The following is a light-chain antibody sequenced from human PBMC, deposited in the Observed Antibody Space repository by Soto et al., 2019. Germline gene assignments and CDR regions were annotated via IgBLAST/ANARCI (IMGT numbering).Light chain of an antibody. Sequence: EIVLTQSPGTLSLSPGERATLSCRASQSVSSSFLAWYQQKPGQAPRLLIYGASIRATGIPDRFSGSGSGTDFILTISSVEAEDFAVYYCQQYGSSPWTFGQGTKVEIK. CDR3: QQYGSSPWT. CDR1: QSVSSSF. J-gene: IGKJ1*01. V-gene: IGKV3-20*01. CDR2: GAS.